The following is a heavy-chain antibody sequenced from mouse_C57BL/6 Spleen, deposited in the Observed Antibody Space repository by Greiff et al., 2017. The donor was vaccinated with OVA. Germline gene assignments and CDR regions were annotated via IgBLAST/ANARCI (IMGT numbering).Heavy chain of an antibody. V-gene: IGHV1-15*01. Sequence: VQLQQSGAELVRPGASVTLSCKASGYTFTDYAMHWVKQTPVPGLEWIGAIDPETGGTAYNQKFKGKALLTADKSSSTAYMELRSLTSDDSAVYYCTRPYDYVPYFDYWGQGTTLTVSS. CDR3: TRPYDYVPYFDY. CDR1: GYTFTDYA. J-gene: IGHJ2*01. D-gene: IGHD2-4*01. CDR2: IDPETGGT.